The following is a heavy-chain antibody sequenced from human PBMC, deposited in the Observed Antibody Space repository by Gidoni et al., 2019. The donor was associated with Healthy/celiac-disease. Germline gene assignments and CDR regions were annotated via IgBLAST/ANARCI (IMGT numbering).Heavy chain of an antibody. CDR2: ISGSGGST. D-gene: IGHD3-16*02. J-gene: IGHJ4*02. CDR1: GFTFSSSA. V-gene: IGHV3-23*01. CDR3: AKRVYDYVWGSYPTRHYYFDY. Sequence: TASGFTFSSSAMSWVRQAPGKGLEWVSAISGSGGSTYYADSVKGRFTISRDNSKNTLYLQLNSLRAEDTAVYYCAKRVYDYVWGSYPTRHYYFDYWGQGTLVTVSS.